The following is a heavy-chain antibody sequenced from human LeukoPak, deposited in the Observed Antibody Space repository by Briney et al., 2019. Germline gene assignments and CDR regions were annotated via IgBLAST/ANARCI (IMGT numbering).Heavy chain of an antibody. D-gene: IGHD4-17*01. V-gene: IGHV4-38-2*01. J-gene: IGHJ4*02. CDR2: IYHSGST. CDR3: ARVRDGDYCDY. Sequence: SETLSLTCVVSGSSISSGYSWGWIRQTPGKGLEWIGSIYHSGSTYYEPSLKSRVTISVDTSKNQFSLKLTSVTAADTAVYYCARVRDGDYCDYWGQGILVTVSS. CDR1: GSSISSGYS.